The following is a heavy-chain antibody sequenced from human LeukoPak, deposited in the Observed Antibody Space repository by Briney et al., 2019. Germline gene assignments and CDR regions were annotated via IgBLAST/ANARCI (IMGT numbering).Heavy chain of an antibody. Sequence: PSETLSLTSTVSVGSISRSSYYSGCIRQPPGNWLEWMGSIYYSASTYYNPSLKIRVTISVDTSKNQFSLKLSSVTAAATAVYYCARDMPLGYWGQGTLVTVSS. CDR1: VGSISRSSYY. CDR2: IYYSAST. J-gene: IGHJ4*02. V-gene: IGHV4-39*07. CDR3: ARDMPLGY. D-gene: IGHD2-2*01.